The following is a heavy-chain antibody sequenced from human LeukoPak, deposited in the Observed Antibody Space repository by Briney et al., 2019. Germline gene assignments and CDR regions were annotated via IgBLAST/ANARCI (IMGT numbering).Heavy chain of an antibody. V-gene: IGHV4-31*03. CDR1: GGSISSGGYY. J-gene: IGHJ3*02. CDR3: GLFVSTVTTRNAFDI. Sequence: SETLSLTCTVSGGSISSGGYYWSWIRQHPGKGLEWIGFIYYSGSTYYNPSLKSRLTIPVDTSKNQFSLKLSSVTAADTAVYYCGLFVSTVTTRNAFDIWGQGTMVTVSS. CDR2: IYYSGST. D-gene: IGHD4-17*01.